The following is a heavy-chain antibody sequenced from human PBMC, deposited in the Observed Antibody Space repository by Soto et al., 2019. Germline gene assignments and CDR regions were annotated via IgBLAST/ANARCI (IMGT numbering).Heavy chain of an antibody. CDR3: ARVRDYGDSYYFDY. Sequence: QLQLQESGSGLVKPSQTLSLTCAVSGGSISSGGYSWSWIRQPPGKGLEWIGYIYHSGSTYYNPSLKSRVTISVDRSKNQFSLKLSSVTAADTAVYYCARVRDYGDSYYFDYWGQGTLVTVSS. CDR1: GGSISSGGYS. V-gene: IGHV4-30-2*01. D-gene: IGHD4-17*01. CDR2: IYHSGST. J-gene: IGHJ4*02.